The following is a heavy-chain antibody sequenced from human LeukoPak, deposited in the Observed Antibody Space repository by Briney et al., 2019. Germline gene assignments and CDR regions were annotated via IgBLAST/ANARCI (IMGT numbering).Heavy chain of an antibody. Sequence: SETLSLTCTVSGGSISSYYWSWIRQPPGKGLEWIGYIYHRGSTYYNPSFKSRVTLSVDRSKNQFSLKLSSVTAADTAVYYCARFNYDILTGYHDYFDYWGQGTLVTVSS. V-gene: IGHV4-59*12. CDR1: GGSISSYY. CDR2: IYHRGST. D-gene: IGHD3-9*01. CDR3: ARFNYDILTGYHDYFDY. J-gene: IGHJ4*02.